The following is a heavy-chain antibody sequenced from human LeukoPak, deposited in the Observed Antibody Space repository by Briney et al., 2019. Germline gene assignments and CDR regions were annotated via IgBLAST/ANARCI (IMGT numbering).Heavy chain of an antibody. V-gene: IGHV4-4*02. J-gene: IGHJ6*02. CDR3: AGSPIGYGMDV. CDR2: IYHSGST. CDR1: GGSISNENW. Sequence: SETLSLTCAVSGGSISNENWWGWVRQPPGRGLEWIGEIYHSGSTNYIPSLKSRVTISVDKSKNQFSLKLTSVTAADTAVYYCAGSPIGYGMDVWGQGTTVTVSS.